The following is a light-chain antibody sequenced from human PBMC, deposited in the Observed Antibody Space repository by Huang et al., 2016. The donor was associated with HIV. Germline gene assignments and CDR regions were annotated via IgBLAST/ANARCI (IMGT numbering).Light chain of an antibody. J-gene: IGKJ2*01. CDR2: GAY. V-gene: IGKV3-20*01. CDR3: QQYGSSPRT. CDR1: QTVRNSY. Sequence: EIVLTQSPGTLSLSPGERATLSCRASQTVRNSYLAWYQQKPGQVPRLLIYGAYNRAGGITDRFSGSQSGTDFTLAISRLEHEDFAVYYCQQYGSSPRTFGQGTKLEIK.